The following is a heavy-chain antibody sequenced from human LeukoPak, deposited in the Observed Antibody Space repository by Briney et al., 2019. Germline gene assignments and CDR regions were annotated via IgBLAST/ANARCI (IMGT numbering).Heavy chain of an antibody. D-gene: IGHD7-27*01. CDR1: GYTFTSYD. V-gene: IGHV1-8*01. CDR3: ARGPPNWGYDY. J-gene: IGHJ4*02. Sequence: ASVKVSCEASGYTFTSYDFNWVRQATGQRPEWMGWMSPNSGDTGYAQKFQDRVTMTRNTSISTAYMELSSLRSDDTAVYYCARGPPNWGYDYWGPGTLVTVSS. CDR2: MSPNSGDT.